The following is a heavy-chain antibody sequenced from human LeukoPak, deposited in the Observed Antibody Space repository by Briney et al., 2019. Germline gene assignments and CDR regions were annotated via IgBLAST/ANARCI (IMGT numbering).Heavy chain of an antibody. CDR1: GYTFTGYY. J-gene: IGHJ6*02. V-gene: IGHV1-2*02. CDR3: ARGYYYAGSDYYDYYGMDV. D-gene: IGHD3-22*01. CDR2: INPNSGGT. Sequence: ASVKVSCKASGYTFTGYYMHWVRQAPGQGLEWMGWINPNSGGTNFAQKFQGRVTMTRDTSISTAYTELSRLRYDDTAVYYCARGYYYAGSDYYDYYGMDVWGQGTTVTVSS.